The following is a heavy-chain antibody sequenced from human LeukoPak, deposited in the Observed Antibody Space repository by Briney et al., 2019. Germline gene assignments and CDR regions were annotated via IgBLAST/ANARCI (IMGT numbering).Heavy chain of an antibody. CDR2: ISYDGSDK. D-gene: IGHD3-22*01. J-gene: IGHJ4*02. CDR1: GFTFSSYA. V-gene: IGHV3-30*01. CDR3: AREIRGYYVAY. Sequence: PGGPLRLSCAASGFTFSSYAMQWVRQAPGKGLEWVTLISYDGSDKYYADSVQGRFTISRDNSKNTLYLQMNSLRAEDTAVYYCAREIRGYYVAYWGQGTLVTVSS.